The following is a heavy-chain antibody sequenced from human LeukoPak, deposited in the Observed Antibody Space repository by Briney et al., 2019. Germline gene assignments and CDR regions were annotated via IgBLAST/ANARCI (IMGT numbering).Heavy chain of an antibody. J-gene: IGHJ3*02. CDR2: ISYDGSNK. V-gene: IGHV3-30*04. D-gene: IGHD5-18*01. CDR3: ARDKDSYAYAGHAFDI. Sequence: RPGGSLRLSCAASGFTFSSYAMHWVRQAPGKGLEWVAVISYDGSNKYYADSVKGRFTISRDNSKNTLYLQMNSLRAEDTAMFYCARDKDSYAYAGHAFDIWGQGTMVTVSS. CDR1: GFTFSSYA.